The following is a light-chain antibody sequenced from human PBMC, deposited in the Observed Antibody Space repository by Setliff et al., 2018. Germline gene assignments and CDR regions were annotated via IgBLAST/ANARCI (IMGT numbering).Light chain of an antibody. V-gene: IGLV2-14*01. CDR1: SSDVGAYNY. CDR2: DVS. CDR3: GSYTSINTLLYI. J-gene: IGLJ1*01. Sequence: QSALAQPASVSGSPGQSITISCTGTSSDVGAYNYVSWYQQHPGKAPKLMIYDVSNRPSGVSNRFSGFKSGNTASLTISGLQAEDEADYYCGSYTSINTLLYIFGTGTKVTVL.